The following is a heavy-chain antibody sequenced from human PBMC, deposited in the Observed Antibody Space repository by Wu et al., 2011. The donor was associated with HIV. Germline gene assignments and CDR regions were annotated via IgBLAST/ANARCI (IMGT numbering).Heavy chain of an antibody. CDR2: INPNSGDT. V-gene: IGHV1-2*02. Sequence: QVQLVQAGAEVKKPGASVKVSCKASGYNFTGHYLHWVRQAPGQGLEWMGWINPNSGDTDYVQTFQGRVTMTRDTSDSAAYMELGRLTSDDTAVYYXARDGAFWSVFD. CDR3: ARDGAFWSVFD. CDR1: GYNFTGHY. J-gene: IGHJ3*01. D-gene: IGHD3-3*01.